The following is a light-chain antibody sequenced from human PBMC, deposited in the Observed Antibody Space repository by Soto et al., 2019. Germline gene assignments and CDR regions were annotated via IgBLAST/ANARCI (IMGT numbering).Light chain of an antibody. CDR1: SSNIGSNT. CDR2: SNS. J-gene: IGLJ2*01. Sequence: QSVLTQPPSASGTPGQRVTISCSGSSSNIGSNTVHWYQQLPGTAPKLLIFSNSQRPSGVPDRFSGSKSGTSASLAISGLQSEDEADYFCAGWDDSLNGPVFGGGTQLTVL. V-gene: IGLV1-44*01. CDR3: AGWDDSLNGPV.